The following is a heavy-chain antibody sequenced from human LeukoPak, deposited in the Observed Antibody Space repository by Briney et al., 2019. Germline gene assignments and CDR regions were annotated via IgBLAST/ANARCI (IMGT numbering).Heavy chain of an antibody. Sequence: GGSLRLSCAAAGFTFSSYDMHWVRQVTGKGLEWVSSIGNTGDTYYAGSVKGRFTISRENGKSSLYLQMNSLRAGDTAVYYCSRGNNYDNHGTDFDYWGQGTLVTVSS. CDR2: IGNTGDT. J-gene: IGHJ4*02. CDR3: SRGNNYDNHGTDFDY. V-gene: IGHV3-13*01. D-gene: IGHD1-1*01. CDR1: GFTFSSYD.